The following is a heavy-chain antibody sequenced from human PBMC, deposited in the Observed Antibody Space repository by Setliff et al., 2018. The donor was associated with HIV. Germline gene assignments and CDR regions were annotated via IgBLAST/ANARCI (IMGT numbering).Heavy chain of an antibody. CDR3: ARDTGYYDSSGYYAEYFQH. V-gene: IGHV3-48*04. D-gene: IGHD3-22*01. J-gene: IGHJ1*01. CDR2: ISSSSSTI. CDR1: GFTFSSYS. Sequence: PGGSLRLSCAASGFTFSSYSMNWVRQAPGKGLEWVSYISSSSSTIYYADSVKGRFTISRDNAKNSLYLQMNSLRAEDTAVYYCARDTGYYDSSGYYAEYFQHWGQGTLVTVSS.